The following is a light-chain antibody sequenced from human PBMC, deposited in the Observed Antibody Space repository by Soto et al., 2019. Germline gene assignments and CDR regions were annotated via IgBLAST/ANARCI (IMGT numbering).Light chain of an antibody. J-gene: IGKJ2*03. V-gene: IGKV1-39*01. CDR1: QSVNRN. CDR3: QQSLITQYS. Sequence: DIQMTQSPSSLSASVGDRVTITCRESQSVNRNLHWYQQRPGKAPKLLISGASSLQSGVPSRFGGSGSGTDFTLTISSLQPEDFATYYCQQSLITQYSFGQGTQLEIK. CDR2: GAS.